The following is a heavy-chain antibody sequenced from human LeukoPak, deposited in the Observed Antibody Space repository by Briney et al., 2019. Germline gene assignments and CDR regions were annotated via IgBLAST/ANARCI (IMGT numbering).Heavy chain of an antibody. J-gene: IGHJ4*02. CDR2: ISGSGGST. D-gene: IGHD2-2*01. CDR1: GFTFSNYA. V-gene: IGHV3-23*01. Sequence: GGSLRLSCAASGFTFSNYAMSWVRQAPGKGLEWVSAISGSGGSTYYADSVKGRFTISRDNSKNTLYLQMNSLRAEDTAVYYCAKSEGYCSSTSCYWTTVITDFDYWGQGTLVTVSS. CDR3: AKSEGYCSSTSCYWTTVITDFDY.